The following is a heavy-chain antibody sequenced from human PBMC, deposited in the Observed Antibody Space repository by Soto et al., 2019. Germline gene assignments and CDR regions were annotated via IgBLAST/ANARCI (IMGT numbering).Heavy chain of an antibody. CDR3: AKKGAVGATYFFDY. CDR1: GFTFSSYA. J-gene: IGHJ4*02. CDR2: ISGGRGST. Sequence: EVQLLESGGGLVQPGGSLRLSCAASGFTFSSYAMSWVRQAPGKGLEWVSAISGGRGSTHHADSVKGRFTISRDTSKNTLYLQMNSLRAADTAVYYCAKKGAVGATYFFDYCGQGALVTVSS. D-gene: IGHD1-26*01. V-gene: IGHV3-23*01.